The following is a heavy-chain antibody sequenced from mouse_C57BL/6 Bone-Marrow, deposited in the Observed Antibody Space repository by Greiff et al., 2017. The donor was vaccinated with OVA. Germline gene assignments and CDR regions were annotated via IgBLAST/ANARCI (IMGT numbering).Heavy chain of an antibody. Sequence: VQLKQSGPELVKPGASVKISCKASGYTFTDYYMNWVKQSHGKSLEWIGDINPNNGGTSYNQKFTGKATLTVDKSSRTAYMELRSLTSEDSAVYYCARSELLLSFDYWGQGTTLTVSS. CDR2: INPNNGGT. CDR1: GYTFTDYY. V-gene: IGHV1-26*01. J-gene: IGHJ2*01. D-gene: IGHD1-1*01. CDR3: ARSELLLSFDY.